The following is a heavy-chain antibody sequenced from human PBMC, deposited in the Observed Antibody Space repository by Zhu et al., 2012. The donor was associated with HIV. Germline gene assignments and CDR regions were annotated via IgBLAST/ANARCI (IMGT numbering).Heavy chain of an antibody. D-gene: IGHD5-12*01. J-gene: IGHJ4*02. CDR1: GGSFSGYY. V-gene: IGHV4-34*01. CDR2: INHSRST. Sequence: QVQLQQWGAGLLKPSETLSLTCAVYGGSFSGYYWSWIRQPPGKGLEWIGEINHSRSTNYNPSLKSRVTIAVDTSKKQFSLKLSSVTAADTAVYYCGRRNEDIVAFGGALDYWGQGTLVTVSS. CDR3: GRRNEDIVAFGGALDY.